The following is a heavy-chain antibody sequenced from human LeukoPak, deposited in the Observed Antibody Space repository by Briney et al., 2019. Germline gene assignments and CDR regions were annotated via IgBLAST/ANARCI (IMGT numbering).Heavy chain of an antibody. Sequence: SVKVSCKASGGTFSSYAISWVRQAPGQGLEWMGRIIPILGIANYAQKFQGRVTITADKSASTAYMELSSLRSEDTAVYYCARDVEGATFDYWGQGTLVTVSS. CDR3: ARDVEGATFDY. V-gene: IGHV1-69*04. CDR2: IIPILGIA. D-gene: IGHD1-26*01. J-gene: IGHJ4*02. CDR1: GGTFSSYA.